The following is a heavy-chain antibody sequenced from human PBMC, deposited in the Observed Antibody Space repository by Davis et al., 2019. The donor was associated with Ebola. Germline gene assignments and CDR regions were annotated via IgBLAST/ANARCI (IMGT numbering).Heavy chain of an antibody. CDR3: AKLSYSHYGIYYYYYYMDV. J-gene: IGHJ6*03. D-gene: IGHD4-11*01. CDR1: GFTFSSYG. V-gene: IGHV3-30*02. CDR2: IRYDGSNK. Sequence: GESLKISCAASGFTFSSYGMHWVRQAPGKGLEWVAFIRYDGSNKYYADSVKGRFTLSRDNAQNLLYLQMNSLRAEDTAVYYCAKLSYSHYGIYYYYYYMDVWGKGTTVTVSS.